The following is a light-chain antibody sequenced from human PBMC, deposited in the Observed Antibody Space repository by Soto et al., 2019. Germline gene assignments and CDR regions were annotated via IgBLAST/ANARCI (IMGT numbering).Light chain of an antibody. V-gene: IGKV4-1*01. CDR2: WAS. CDR1: QTVLYSSNNKNY. CDR3: QQYYSTPRT. Sequence: DIMMAQSPDSLAVSLGERATINCKSSQTVLYSSNNKNYLAWYQQKPGQPPKLLIYWASTRESGVPDRFSGSGSETDFTLTISSLQAEDVAVYYCQQYYSTPRTFGQGTKVDIK. J-gene: IGKJ1*01.